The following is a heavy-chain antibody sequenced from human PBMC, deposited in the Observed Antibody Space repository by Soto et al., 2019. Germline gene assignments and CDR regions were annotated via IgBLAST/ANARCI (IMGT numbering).Heavy chain of an antibody. D-gene: IGHD1-7*01. CDR1: GGTFSSYA. V-gene: IGHV1-69*13. CDR2: IIPIFGTA. CDR3: ATHLRDNWNSDNWFDP. Sequence: SVKVSCKASGGTFSSYAISWVRQAPGQGLEWMGGIIPIFGTANYAQKFQGRVTITADESTSTAYMELSSLRSEDTAVYYCATHLRDNWNSDNWFDPWGQGTLVTVSS. J-gene: IGHJ5*02.